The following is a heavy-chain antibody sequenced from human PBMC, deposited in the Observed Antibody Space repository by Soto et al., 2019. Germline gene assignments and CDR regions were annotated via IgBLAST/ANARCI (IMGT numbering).Heavy chain of an antibody. CDR1: GFTFTSSA. CDR3: AASQCSSTSCYYEGGNWFDP. J-gene: IGHJ5*02. CDR2: IVVGSGNT. Sequence: SVKVSCKASGFTFTSSAMQWVRQARGQRLEWIGWIVVGSGNTNYAQKFQERVTITRDMSTSTAYMELSSLRSEDTAVYYCAASQCSSTSCYYEGGNWFDPWGQGTLVTVSS. V-gene: IGHV1-58*02. D-gene: IGHD2-2*01.